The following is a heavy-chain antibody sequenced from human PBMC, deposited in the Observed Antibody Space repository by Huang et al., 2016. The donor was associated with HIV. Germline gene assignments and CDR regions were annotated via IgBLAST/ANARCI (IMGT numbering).Heavy chain of an antibody. CDR3: ARLPGSITMIRGVITDPY. D-gene: IGHD3-10*01. V-gene: IGHV4-39*01. CDR1: GGSIRSDNYY. J-gene: IGHJ4*02. CDR2: IYYSGRT. Sequence: QLQLQESGPGLVKPSETLSLTCTVSGGSIRSDNYYWGWIRQPPGKGLEWIGSIYYSGRTYYNLSLKSRVTITVDTSKNQFSLKMRSVTAADTAVYYCARLPGSITMIRGVITDPYWGQGTLVTVSS.